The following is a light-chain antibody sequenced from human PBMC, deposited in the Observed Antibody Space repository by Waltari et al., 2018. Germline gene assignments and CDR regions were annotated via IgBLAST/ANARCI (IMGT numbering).Light chain of an antibody. J-gene: IGKJ4*01. CDR3: QKYSNSPLT. CDR2: GVS. V-gene: IGKV3-11*01. Sequence: VILTQSPATLSLSPGERATLSCRASQNIANYLAWYQQKPGQASRLLIYGVSNRATGIPDRFSATGSGTEFTLTINSLEPEDFAVYYCQKYSNSPLTFGGGTKVEI. CDR1: QNIANY.